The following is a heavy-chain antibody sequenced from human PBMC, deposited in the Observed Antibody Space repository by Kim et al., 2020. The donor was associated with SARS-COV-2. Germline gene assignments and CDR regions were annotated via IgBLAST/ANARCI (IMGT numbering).Heavy chain of an antibody. CDR2: EK. CDR3: ARTSAHTGDY. D-gene: IGHD3-10*01. Sequence: EKPSVDSVKGRFTISRDNAKTSLYLQMSSLRAEDTAVYYGARTSAHTGDYWGQGTLVTVSS. J-gene: IGHJ4*02. V-gene: IGHV3-7*03.